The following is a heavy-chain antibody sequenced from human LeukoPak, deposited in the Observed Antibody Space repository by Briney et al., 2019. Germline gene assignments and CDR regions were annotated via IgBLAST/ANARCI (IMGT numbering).Heavy chain of an antibody. J-gene: IGHJ4*02. CDR3: ARNGVEDSSGYYHYSDY. Sequence: PGDSLRLSCAASGFTFSTYSMDWVRQAPGKGLEWVSSINSGSTHRYYADSVKGRFTISRDNAKNSLYLQMNSLRAEDTAVYYCARNGVEDSSGYYHYSDYWGQGTLVTVSS. CDR2: INSGSTHR. CDR1: GFTFSTYS. V-gene: IGHV3-21*01. D-gene: IGHD3-22*01.